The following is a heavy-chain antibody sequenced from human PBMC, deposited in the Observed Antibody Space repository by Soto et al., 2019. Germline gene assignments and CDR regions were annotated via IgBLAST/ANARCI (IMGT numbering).Heavy chain of an antibody. CDR1: GGSISSGAYS. Sequence: SETLSLSCAVSGGSISSGAYSWSWIRQPPGKGLEWVGYIYHSGSTYYNPSLKSRVTISVDRSKNRFSLNLNSVTAADTAVYYCAIANRPLPMTYLNRFPPWGQGTLVTVS. V-gene: IGHV4-30-2*01. D-gene: IGHD3-22*01. J-gene: IGHJ5*02. CDR3: AIANRPLPMTYLNRFPP. CDR2: IYHSGST.